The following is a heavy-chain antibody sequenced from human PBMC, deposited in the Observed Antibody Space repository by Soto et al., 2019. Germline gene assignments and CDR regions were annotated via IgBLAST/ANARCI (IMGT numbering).Heavy chain of an antibody. CDR2: ISSSSSTI. D-gene: IGHD2-8*01. J-gene: IGHJ6*02. Sequence: GGSLRLSCAASGFTFSSYSMNWVRQAPGKGLEWVSYISSSSSTIYYADSVKGRFTISRDNAKNSLYLQMNSLRDEDTAVYYCARDTLLGYCTNGVCDYYYYGMDVWGQGTTVTVSS. CDR3: ARDTLLGYCTNGVCDYYYYGMDV. V-gene: IGHV3-48*02. CDR1: GFTFSSYS.